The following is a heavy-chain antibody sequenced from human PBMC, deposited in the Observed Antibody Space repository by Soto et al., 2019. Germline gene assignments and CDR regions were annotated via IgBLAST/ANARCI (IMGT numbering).Heavy chain of an antibody. CDR3: ASVGGESHDYATFFDY. J-gene: IGHJ4*02. V-gene: IGHV4-31*03. CDR2: IYYSGNT. D-gene: IGHD4-17*01. CDR1: GGSISSGSYY. Sequence: QVQLQESGPGLVKPSQTLSLPCTVSGGSISSGSYYWSWIRQHPGKGLEWIGYIYYSGNTYYNPSLTSRVTISVVAARSQCSPKLSSVTATDTAVYYCASVGGESHDYATFFDYWVQGTLVTVSS.